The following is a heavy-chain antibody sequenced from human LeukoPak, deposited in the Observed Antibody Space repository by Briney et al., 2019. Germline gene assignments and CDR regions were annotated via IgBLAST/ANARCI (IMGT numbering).Heavy chain of an antibody. V-gene: IGHV3-11*06. Sequence: GGSLGLSCAASGFTFSDYYMSWIRQAPGKGLVWVSYISSSSSYTNYADSVKGRFTISRDNAKNSLYLQMNSLRAEDTAVYYCARKLSGVPAASDYWGQGTLVTVSS. J-gene: IGHJ4*02. CDR1: GFTFSDYY. D-gene: IGHD2-2*01. CDR3: ARKLSGVPAASDY. CDR2: ISSSSSYT.